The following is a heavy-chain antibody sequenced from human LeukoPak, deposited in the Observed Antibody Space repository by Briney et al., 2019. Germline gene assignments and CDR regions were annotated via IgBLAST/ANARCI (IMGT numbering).Heavy chain of an antibody. CDR1: GFTFSSYA. CDR2: ISGSGGST. Sequence: GGSLRLSCAASGFTFSSYAMSWVRQAPGKGLEWVSAISGSGGSTYYADSVKGRFTISRDNSKNTLYLQMNSLRAEDTAVYYCAKDQSITIFGVLPLSSWGQGTLVTVSS. V-gene: IGHV3-23*01. J-gene: IGHJ5*02. D-gene: IGHD3-3*01. CDR3: AKDQSITIFGVLPLSS.